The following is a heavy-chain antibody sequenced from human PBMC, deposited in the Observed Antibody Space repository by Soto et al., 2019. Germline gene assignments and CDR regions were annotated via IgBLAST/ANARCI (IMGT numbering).Heavy chain of an antibody. V-gene: IGHV3-30*18. J-gene: IGHJ4*02. CDR1: GFTFSSYG. Sequence: GGSLRLSCAASGFTFSSYGMHWVRQAPGKGLEWVAVISYDGSNKYYADSVKGRFTISRDNSKNTLYLQMNSLRAEDTAVYYCAKDLAWGIAAAGTVDYWGQGTLVTVSS. CDR2: ISYDGSNK. D-gene: IGHD6-13*01. CDR3: AKDLAWGIAAAGTVDY.